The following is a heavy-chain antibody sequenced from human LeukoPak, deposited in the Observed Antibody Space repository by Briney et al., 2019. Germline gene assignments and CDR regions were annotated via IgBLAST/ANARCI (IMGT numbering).Heavy chain of an antibody. Sequence: SQTLSLTCTVSGGSISSGGYYWSWIRQHPGKGLEWIGYIYYSGSTYYNPSLKSRVTISVDTSKNQFSLKLSSVTAADTAVYYCATTHRILDAFDMWGQGTMVTVSS. V-gene: IGHV4-31*03. CDR2: IYYSGST. D-gene: IGHD2-15*01. CDR3: ATTHRILDAFDM. J-gene: IGHJ3*02. CDR1: GGSISSGGYY.